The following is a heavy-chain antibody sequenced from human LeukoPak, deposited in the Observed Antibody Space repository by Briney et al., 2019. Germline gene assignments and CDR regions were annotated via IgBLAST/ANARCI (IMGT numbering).Heavy chain of an antibody. CDR1: GGSISSYY. Sequence: PSETLSLTCTVSGGSISSYYWSWIRQPPGKGLEWIGYIYYGGSTNYNPSLKSRVTISVDTSKNQFSLKLTSVTAADTAVYYCARHQPTGDDAFDVWGQGTSVIVSS. CDR2: IYYGGST. CDR3: ARHQPTGDDAFDV. D-gene: IGHD1-1*01. V-gene: IGHV4-59*08. J-gene: IGHJ3*01.